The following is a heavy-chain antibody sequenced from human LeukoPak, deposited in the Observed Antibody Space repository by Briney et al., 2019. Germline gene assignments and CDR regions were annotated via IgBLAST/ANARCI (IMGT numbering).Heavy chain of an antibody. V-gene: IGHV1-18*01. D-gene: IGHD6-19*01. CDR2: ISAYNGNT. CDR3: ASSGAVAGIRPYYYMDV. CDR1: GYTFTSYG. J-gene: IGHJ6*03. Sequence: ASVKVSCKASGYTFTSYGISWVRQAPGQGLEWMGWISAYNGNTNYAQKLQGRVTMTTDTSTSTAYMELRSLRSDDTAVYYCASSGAVAGIRPYYYMDVWGKGTTVTVSS.